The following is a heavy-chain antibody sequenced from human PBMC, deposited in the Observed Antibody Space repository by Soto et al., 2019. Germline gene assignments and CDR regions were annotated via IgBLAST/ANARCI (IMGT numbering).Heavy chain of an antibody. J-gene: IGHJ3*02. V-gene: IGHV4-59*08. CDR3: ARHRLANDAFDI. Sequence: QVQLQESGPGLVKPSETLSLTCTVSGGSISSYYWSWIRQPPGKGLEWIGYIYYSGSTNYNPSLKSRVTISVDTAKNQFSLKLSSVTAADTAVYYCARHRLANDAFDIWGHGPMVTVSS. CDR1: GGSISSYY. CDR2: IYYSGST. D-gene: IGHD5-12*01.